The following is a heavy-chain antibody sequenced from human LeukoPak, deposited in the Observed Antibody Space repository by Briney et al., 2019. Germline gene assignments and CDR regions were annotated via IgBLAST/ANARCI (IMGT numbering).Heavy chain of an antibody. V-gene: IGHV1-18*01. CDR1: GYTFTSYG. CDR3: ARVATLLDAFDI. J-gene: IGHJ3*02. CDR2: VSAYNGNT. Sequence: ASVKVSCKASGYTFTSYGISWVRQAPGQGLEWMGWVSAYNGNTNYAQKLQGRVTMTTDTSTSTAYMELRSLRSDDTAVYYCARVATLLDAFDIWGQGTMVTVSS.